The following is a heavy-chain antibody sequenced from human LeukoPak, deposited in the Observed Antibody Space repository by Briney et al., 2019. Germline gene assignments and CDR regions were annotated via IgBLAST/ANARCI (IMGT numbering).Heavy chain of an antibody. D-gene: IGHD6-13*01. CDR1: GGSISSYY. V-gene: IGHV4-59*01. CDR3: ARAAAAAPYYYGMDV. J-gene: IGHJ6*02. CDR2: IYYSGST. Sequence: SETLSLTCTVSGGSISSYYWSWIRQPPGKGLEWIGYIYYSGSTNYNPSLKSRVTISVDTSKNQFSLKLSSVTAADTAVYYCARAAAAAPYYYGMDVWGQGTTVTVSS.